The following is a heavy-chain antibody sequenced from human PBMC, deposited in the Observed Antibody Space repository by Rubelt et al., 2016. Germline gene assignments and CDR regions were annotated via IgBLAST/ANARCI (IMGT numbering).Heavy chain of an antibody. D-gene: IGHD4-17*01. V-gene: IGHV4-39*07. CDR1: GASISSSSYY. J-gene: IGHJ4*02. CDR3: ATGTTVTTGLAY. Sequence: QVQLQESGPGLVKPSETLSLTCTVSGASISSSSYYWGWVRQPPGKGLEWIANIYYSGTTYYNPSLKSRVTISGDTSKGQFALKLGSVTAADTAVYYCATGTTVTTGLAYWGQGTLVTVSS. CDR2: IYYSGTT.